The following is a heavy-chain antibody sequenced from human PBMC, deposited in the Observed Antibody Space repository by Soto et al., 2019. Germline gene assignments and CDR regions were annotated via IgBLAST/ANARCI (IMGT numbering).Heavy chain of an antibody. D-gene: IGHD3-3*01. CDR1: GVSISGFY. CDR3: ARGRLWLED. Sequence: PSETLSLTCAVSGVSISGFYWSWIRQPPGKGLEYIGYIYYSGSTYYNPSLKSRDNVSLDSSKNQFSLKLTSVTAANTAVYYCARGRLWLEDWGQGTLVTVSS. V-gene: IGHV4-59*01. CDR2: IYYSGST. J-gene: IGHJ4*02.